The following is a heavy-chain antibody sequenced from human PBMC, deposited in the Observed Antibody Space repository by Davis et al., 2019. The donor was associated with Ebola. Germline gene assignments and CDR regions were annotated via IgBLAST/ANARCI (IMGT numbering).Heavy chain of an antibody. V-gene: IGHV3-23*01. CDR1: EFTFSNYA. Sequence: GESLKISCAASEFTFSNYAMSWVRQAPGKGLEWVSAVSGSGESTYYADSLKGRFTISRDNSKNTLYLQMNSLRAEDTAVYYCARGSGWYTEYYFDYWGQGALVTVSP. CDR2: VSGSGEST. J-gene: IGHJ4*02. D-gene: IGHD6-19*01. CDR3: ARGSGWYTEYYFDY.